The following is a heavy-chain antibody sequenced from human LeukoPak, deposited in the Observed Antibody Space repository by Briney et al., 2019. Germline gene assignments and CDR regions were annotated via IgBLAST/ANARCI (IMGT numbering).Heavy chain of an antibody. D-gene: IGHD5-12*01. CDR1: GGSISSYY. V-gene: IGHV4-59*01. CDR3: ARGDDYKSTLFDY. CDR2: IYYRRST. J-gene: IGHJ4*02. Sequence: SETLSLTCTVSGGSISSYYWNWIRQPPGKGLEWIGYIYYRRSTNYNPSLKSRVTISVDTSKNQFSLKLSSATATDTAMYYCARGDDYKSTLFDYWGQGTLVTVSS.